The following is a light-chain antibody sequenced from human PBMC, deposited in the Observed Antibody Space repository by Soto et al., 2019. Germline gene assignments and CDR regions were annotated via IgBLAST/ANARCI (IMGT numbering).Light chain of an antibody. CDR1: QSVGSIY. V-gene: IGKV3-20*01. Sequence: EIVLTQSPGTLSLSPGERATLSCRASQSVGSIYLAWYQQIPGLAPRLLIYGASSRATGIPDRFSGSESGTDFTLTISRLEPEDFAVYYCQHSGSSPWTFGQGTKVEIK. J-gene: IGKJ1*01. CDR2: GAS. CDR3: QHSGSSPWT.